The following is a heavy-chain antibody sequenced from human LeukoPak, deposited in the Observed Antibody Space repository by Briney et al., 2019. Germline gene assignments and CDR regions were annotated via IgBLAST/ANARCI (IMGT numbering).Heavy chain of an antibody. V-gene: IGHV4-38-2*02. CDR2: IYHSGTT. CDR3: ARAVGYFDWLPLFDY. J-gene: IGHJ4*02. Sequence: PSETLSLTCTVSGYSISSGYYWGWIRQPPGKGLEWIGSIYHSGTTYYNPSLKSRVTISVDTSKNQFSLKLSSVTAADTAVYYCARAVGYFDWLPLFDYWGQGTLATVSS. CDR1: GYSISSGYY. D-gene: IGHD3-9*01.